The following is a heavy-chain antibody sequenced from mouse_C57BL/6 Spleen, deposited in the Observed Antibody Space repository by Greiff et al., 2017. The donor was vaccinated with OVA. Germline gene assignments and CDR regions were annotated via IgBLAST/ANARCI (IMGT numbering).Heavy chain of an antibody. D-gene: IGHD1-1*01. V-gene: IGHV1-64*01. Sequence: VQLQQPGAELVKPGASVKLSCKASGYTFTSYWMHWVKQRPGQGLEWIGMIHPNSGSTNYNEKFKSKATLTVDKSSRTASMQLSSLTSGDSAVYSCARWSYGSRFFASWGQGTLVSVSA. CDR2: IHPNSGST. J-gene: IGHJ3*01. CDR1: GYTFTSYW. CDR3: ARWSYGSRFFAS.